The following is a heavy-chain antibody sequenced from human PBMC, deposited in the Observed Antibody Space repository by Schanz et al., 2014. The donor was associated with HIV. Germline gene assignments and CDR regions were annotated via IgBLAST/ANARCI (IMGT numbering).Heavy chain of an antibody. CDR1: GFTFDSFG. J-gene: IGHJ6*02. V-gene: IGHV3-30*18. CDR3: AKDRNYYDSRFLGKGNYYYYYGMDV. CDR2: ISYDGRNK. D-gene: IGHD3-22*01. Sequence: QVQLAESGGGVVRLGRSLRLSCAASGFTFDSFGMHWVRQAPGKGLEWVAVISYDGRNKYQAASVKGRFTVSRDNAKNTVYLQMKSLRVEDTAVYYCAKDRNYYDSRFLGKGNYYYYYGMDVWGQGTTVTVSS.